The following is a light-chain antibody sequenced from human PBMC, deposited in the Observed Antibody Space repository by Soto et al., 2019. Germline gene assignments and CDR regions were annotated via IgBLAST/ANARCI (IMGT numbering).Light chain of an antibody. CDR1: QSISSSY. Sequence: EIVLTQSPGTLSLSPGERGTLSCRASQSISSSYLAWYQQKPGQAPRLLIYGASSRAAGIPDRFSGSGSGTDFTLTISRLEPEDFAVYYCQQYSSSTYTCGQGTKLEIK. V-gene: IGKV3-20*01. J-gene: IGKJ2*01. CDR3: QQYSSSTYT. CDR2: GAS.